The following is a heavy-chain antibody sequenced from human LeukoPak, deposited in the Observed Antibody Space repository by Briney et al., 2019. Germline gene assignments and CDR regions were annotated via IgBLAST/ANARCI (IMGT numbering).Heavy chain of an antibody. D-gene: IGHD3-9*01. V-gene: IGHV4-59*12. Sequence: PSETLSLTCTVSGGSISSYYWSWIRQPPGKGLEWIGYIYYSGSTNYNPSLKSRVTISVDTSKNQFSLQLDSVTPEDTAVYYCARGVTVTGYYFDYWGQGTLVTVSS. CDR3: ARGVTVTGYYFDY. CDR2: IYYSGST. CDR1: GGSISSYY. J-gene: IGHJ4*02.